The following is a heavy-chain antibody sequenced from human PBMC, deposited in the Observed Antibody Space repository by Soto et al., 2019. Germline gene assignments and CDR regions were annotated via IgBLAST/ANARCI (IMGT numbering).Heavy chain of an antibody. J-gene: IGHJ6*02. D-gene: IGHD6-19*01. CDR2: IIPIFGTA. CDR3: ARSYSSGWYYYFYGMDV. V-gene: IGHV1-69*13. Sequence: ASVKVSCKASGGTFSSYAISWVRQAPGQGLEWMGGIIPIFGTANYEQKFQGRVTITADESTSTAYMELSSLRSEDTAVYYCARSYSSGWYYYFYGMDVWGQGTTVTVSS. CDR1: GGTFSSYA.